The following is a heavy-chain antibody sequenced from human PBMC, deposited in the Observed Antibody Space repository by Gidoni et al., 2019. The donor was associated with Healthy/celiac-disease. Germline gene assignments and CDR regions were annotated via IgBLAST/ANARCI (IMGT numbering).Heavy chain of an antibody. CDR2: ISSSGSNI. CDR3: ARDYSSGWQTPLYYFDY. V-gene: IGHV3-11*01. J-gene: IGHJ4*02. D-gene: IGHD6-19*01. CDR1: GFTFSDYY. Sequence: QVQLVESGGGLVKPGGSLRLSCAASGFTFSDYYMSWIRQAPGKGLEWVSYISSSGSNIYYADSVRGRFTISRDNAKNSLYLQMNSLRAEDTAVYYCARDYSSGWQTPLYYFDYWGQGTLVTVSS.